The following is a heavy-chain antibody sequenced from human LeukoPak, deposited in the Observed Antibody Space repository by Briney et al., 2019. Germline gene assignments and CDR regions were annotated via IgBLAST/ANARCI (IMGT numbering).Heavy chain of an antibody. J-gene: IGHJ4*02. CDR1: GGSISSSNW. D-gene: IGHD1-26*01. CDR2: IYHSGST. CDR3: ASGSVVGATLGFDY. V-gene: IGHV4-4*02. Sequence: SGTLSLTCAVSGGSISSSNWWSWVRQPPGKGLEWIGEIYHSGSTNHNPSLKSRVTISVDKSKNQFSLKLSSVTAADTAVYYCASGSVVGATLGFDYWGQGTLVTVSS.